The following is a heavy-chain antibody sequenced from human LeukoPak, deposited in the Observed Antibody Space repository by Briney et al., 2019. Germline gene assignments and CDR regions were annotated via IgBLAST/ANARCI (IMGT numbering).Heavy chain of an antibody. J-gene: IGHJ4*02. D-gene: IGHD3-22*01. Sequence: GGSLRLSCAASGFTFSSYAMSWVRQSTGRGLEWVSSTSGDGEATYYSNSVKGRFTISRDNSRNTLYLQMNSLRAEDTAVYYCAKDRPNYYGSNGHYYRRDGDYWGQGTLVTVSS. CDR3: AKDRPNYYGSNGHYYRRDGDY. CDR1: GFTFSSYA. V-gene: IGHV3-23*01. CDR2: TSGDGEAT.